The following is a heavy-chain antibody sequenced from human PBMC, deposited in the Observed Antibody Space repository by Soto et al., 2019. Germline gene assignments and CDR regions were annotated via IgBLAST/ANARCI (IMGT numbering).Heavy chain of an antibody. CDR2: IYYSGST. Sequence: ETLSLTCTVSGGSVSSGSYYWSWIRQPPGKGLEWIGYIYYSGSTNYNPSLKSRVTISVDTSKNQFSLKLSSVTAADTAVYYCARVYLYDYVWGSYRYPYYFDYWGQGTLVTVSS. J-gene: IGHJ4*02. CDR3: ARVYLYDYVWGSYRYPYYFDY. CDR1: GGSVSSGSYY. V-gene: IGHV4-61*01. D-gene: IGHD3-16*02.